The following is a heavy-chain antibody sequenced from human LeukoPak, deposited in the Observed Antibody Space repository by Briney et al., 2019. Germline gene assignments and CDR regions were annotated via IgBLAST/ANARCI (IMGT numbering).Heavy chain of an antibody. CDR1: GDSFSSHY. D-gene: IGHD4-17*01. J-gene: IGHJ3*02. V-gene: IGHV4-59*11. CDR2: ISYIGTT. CDR3: ARDLVTVTKGFDI. Sequence: SETLSLTCAVSGDSFSSHYWTWIRQPPGRGLEWIGYISYIGTTNYNPSLKSRVTISIDTSKNQFSLKQSSVTTADTAVYYCARDLVTVTKGFDIWGLGTMVSVSS.